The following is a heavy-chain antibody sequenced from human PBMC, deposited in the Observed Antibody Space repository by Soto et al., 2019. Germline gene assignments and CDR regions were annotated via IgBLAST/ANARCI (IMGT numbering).Heavy chain of an antibody. D-gene: IGHD3-10*01. J-gene: IGHJ4*02. CDR2: IIPMLGMS. CDR3: ATSYGSVSRPVDY. V-gene: IGHV1-69*02. Sequence: QVQLVQSGAEVKKPGSSVKVSCKASGDTFNFYTISWVRQAPGQGLEWMGRIIPMLGMSNYAQKFQGRVTIIADKSTCPADMQLSSLRSEDTSIYYCATSYGSVSRPVDYWGQGTLFTFS. CDR1: GDTFNFYT.